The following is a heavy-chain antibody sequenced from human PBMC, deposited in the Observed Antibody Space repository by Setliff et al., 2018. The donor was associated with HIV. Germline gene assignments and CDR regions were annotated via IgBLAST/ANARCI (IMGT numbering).Heavy chain of an antibody. CDR2: ISAYNGNT. D-gene: IGHD3-10*01. V-gene: IGHV1-18*01. Sequence: AASVKVSCKASGYTFTDYGISWVRQAPGQGLEWMGWISAYNGNTKYAQKFQGRVTMTTHTSTNTAYMELRSLRSDDTAVYYCARQTGDWFDPWGQGTLVTVSS. CDR1: GYTFTDYG. CDR3: ARQTGDWFDP. J-gene: IGHJ5*02.